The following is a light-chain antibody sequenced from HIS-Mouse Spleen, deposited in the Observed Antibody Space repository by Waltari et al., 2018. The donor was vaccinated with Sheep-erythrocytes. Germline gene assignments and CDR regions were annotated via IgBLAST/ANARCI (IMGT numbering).Light chain of an antibody. CDR3: CSYAGSYTFWV. V-gene: IGLV2-11*01. J-gene: IGLJ3*02. CDR2: DVS. CDR1: SSDVGGYNY. Sequence: QSALTQPRSVSGSPGPSVTISCTGTSSDVGGYNYVPWYQHHPGKAPKLMIYDVSKRPSGVPDRFSGSKSGNTASLTISGLQAEDEADYYCCSYAGSYTFWVFGGGTRLTVL.